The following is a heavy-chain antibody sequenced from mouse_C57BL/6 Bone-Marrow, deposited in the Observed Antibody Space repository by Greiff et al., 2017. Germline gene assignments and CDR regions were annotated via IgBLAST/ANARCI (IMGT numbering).Heavy chain of an antibody. D-gene: IGHD2-4*01. J-gene: IGHJ3*01. CDR1: GYTFTSYW. V-gene: IGHV1-64*01. Sequence: QVQLQQPGAELVKPGASVKLSCKASGYTFTSYWMHWVKQRPGQGLEWIGMIHPNSGSTNYNEKFKSKATLTVDKSSSTAYMQLSSQTAEESAVYYCAIYYDDGAWFAYWGQGTLVTVSA. CDR3: AIYYDDGAWFAY. CDR2: IHPNSGST.